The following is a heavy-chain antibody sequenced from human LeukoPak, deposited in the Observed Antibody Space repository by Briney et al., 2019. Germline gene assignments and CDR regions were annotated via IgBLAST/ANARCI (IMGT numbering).Heavy chain of an antibody. V-gene: IGHV1-3*02. CDR1: GYTFTSYA. Sequence: ASVKVSCKASGYTFTSYAMHWVRQAPGQRLEWMGWSNAGNGNTKYSQEFQGRVTMTTDTSTSTAYMELRSLRSDDTAVYYCARDFWTGHYNFDYWGQGTLVTVSS. CDR3: ARDFWTGHYNFDY. J-gene: IGHJ4*02. CDR2: SNAGNGNT. D-gene: IGHD3/OR15-3a*01.